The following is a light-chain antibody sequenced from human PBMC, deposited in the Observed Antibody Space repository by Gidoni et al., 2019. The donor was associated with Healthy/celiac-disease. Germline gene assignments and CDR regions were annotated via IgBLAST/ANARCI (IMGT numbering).Light chain of an antibody. J-gene: IGLJ2*01. CDR1: SGSIASNY. CDR3: QSYGSSNGVV. Sequence: NVMLTQPPSVSESPGKTVTISCTRSSGSIASNYVQWYQRPPGRSPTTVIYEDNQRPSGVPDRFSGSIDSSSNSASLTISGLKTEDEADYYCQSYGSSNGVVFGGGTKLTVL. CDR2: EDN. V-gene: IGLV6-57*01.